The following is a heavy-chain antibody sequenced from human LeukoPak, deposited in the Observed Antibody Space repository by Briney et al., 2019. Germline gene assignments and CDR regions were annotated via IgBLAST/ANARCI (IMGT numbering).Heavy chain of an antibody. CDR2: IIPIFGTA. CDR3: TASTMVVTSSFDY. Sequence: ASVKVSCKASGGTFSSYAISWVRQAPGQGLEWMGGIIPIFGTANYAQKFQGRVTITTDESTSTAYMELSSLRSEDTAVYYCTASTMVVTSSFDYWGQGTLVSVP. V-gene: IGHV1-69*05. CDR1: GGTFSSYA. D-gene: IGHD4-23*01. J-gene: IGHJ4*02.